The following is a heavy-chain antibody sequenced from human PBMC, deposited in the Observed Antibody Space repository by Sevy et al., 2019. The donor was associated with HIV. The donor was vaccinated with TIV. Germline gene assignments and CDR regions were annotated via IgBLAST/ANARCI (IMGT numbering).Heavy chain of an antibody. CDR3: ARDRAGATSYFDY. CDR1: GYSIGSGYF. D-gene: IGHD5-12*01. CDR2: IYHSGGT. V-gene: IGHV4-38-2*02. J-gene: IGHJ4*02. Sequence: QSQTLSLTCAVSGYSIGSGYFWGWIRQPPGKGLEWIGNIYHSGGTSYNPSLKSRVTISVDTSKNQFSLSLNSVTASDTAVYYCARDRAGATSYFDYWGQGTLVTVSS.